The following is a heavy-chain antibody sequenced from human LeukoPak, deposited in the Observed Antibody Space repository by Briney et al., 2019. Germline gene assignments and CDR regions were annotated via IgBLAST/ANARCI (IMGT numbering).Heavy chain of an antibody. CDR3: AKGKVAAAARFDY. D-gene: IGHD6-13*01. V-gene: IGHV3-23*01. Sequence: PGGSLRLSCAASGFTFDNFAMSWVRQAPGKGLEWVSEISGSGGTAYYADSLKGRFTISRDNSNNTLYLQMNSLRVEDPALYYCAKGKVAAAARFDYWGQGILVTVTS. CDR2: ISGSGGTA. CDR1: GFTFDNFA. J-gene: IGHJ4*02.